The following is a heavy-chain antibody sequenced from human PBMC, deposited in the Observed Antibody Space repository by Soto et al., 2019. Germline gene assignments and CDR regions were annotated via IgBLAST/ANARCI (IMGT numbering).Heavy chain of an antibody. V-gene: IGHV1-18*01. D-gene: IGHD2-2*01. Sequence: QVQLVQSGAEVKKPGASVQVSCKASGYTFTSYGISWVRQTPGQGLEWMGWISAYNGYTNYAQKLKARVTMTTDTTTSTAYMQLRSLRPDDTAVYYRARALYGSSTSCDPGEDFDYWGQGTLVTVSS. CDR3: ARALYGSSTSCDPGEDFDY. CDR1: GYTFTSYG. CDR2: ISAYNGYT. J-gene: IGHJ4*02.